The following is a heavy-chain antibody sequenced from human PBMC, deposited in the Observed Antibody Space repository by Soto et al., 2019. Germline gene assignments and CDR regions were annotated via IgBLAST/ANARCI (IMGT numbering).Heavy chain of an antibody. Sequence: SETLSLTCAVSGGSISSGGYSCNWIRQPPGKGLEWIGYIYHSGSTYYNPSLKSRVTISVDTSKNQFSLKLSSVTAADTAVYYCARMAKSITMVRGVIGYYGMDVWGQGTTVTVSS. CDR3: ARMAKSITMVRGVIGYYGMDV. D-gene: IGHD3-10*01. CDR1: GGSISSGGYS. J-gene: IGHJ6*02. V-gene: IGHV4-30-2*01. CDR2: IYHSGST.